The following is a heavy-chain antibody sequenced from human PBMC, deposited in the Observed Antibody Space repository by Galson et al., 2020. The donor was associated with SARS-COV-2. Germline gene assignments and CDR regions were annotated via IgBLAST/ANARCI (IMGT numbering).Heavy chain of an antibody. D-gene: IGHD5-12*01. CDR1: GFSFIRFN. Sequence: GGSLRLSCVASGFSFIRFNMNWVRQAPGKGLEWVSYISRSSNTKYYADSVKGRFTISRDNARNSVFLQMSSLRSEDTAVYYCARDPYSGDALYHDHWGQGTLVTVSS. V-gene: IGHV3-48*01. J-gene: IGHJ4*02. CDR3: ARDPYSGDALYHDH. CDR2: ISRSSNTK.